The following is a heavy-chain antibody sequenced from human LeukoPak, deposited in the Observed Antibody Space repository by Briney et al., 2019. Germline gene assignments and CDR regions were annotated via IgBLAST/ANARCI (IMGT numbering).Heavy chain of an antibody. CDR2: IYPGDSDT. J-gene: IGHJ3*02. V-gene: IGHV5-51*01. CDR1: GYSFSNYW. D-gene: IGHD3-10*01. Sequence: GESLKISCKGSGYSFSNYWIGWVRQMSGKGLEWMGIIYPGDSDTRYSPSFQGQVTISTDKSISTAYLQWSSLKASDTAMYYCARQRPYYSGAGSYRAFDIWGQGTMVIVSS. CDR3: ARQRPYYSGAGSYRAFDI.